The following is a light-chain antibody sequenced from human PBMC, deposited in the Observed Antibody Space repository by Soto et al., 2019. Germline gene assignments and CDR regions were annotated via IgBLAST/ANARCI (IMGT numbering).Light chain of an antibody. J-gene: IGLJ1*01. CDR2: DNN. CDR3: GTWDSSLSAHV. V-gene: IGLV1-51*01. CDR1: SSNIGNNY. Sequence: QSALTQPPSVSAAPGQKVTISCSGSSSNIGNNYVSWYQQLPGTAPKLLIYDNNKRPSGIPDRFSDSKSGTSATLAITGLQTGDEADYYCGTWDSSLSAHVFGTGTKVTVL.